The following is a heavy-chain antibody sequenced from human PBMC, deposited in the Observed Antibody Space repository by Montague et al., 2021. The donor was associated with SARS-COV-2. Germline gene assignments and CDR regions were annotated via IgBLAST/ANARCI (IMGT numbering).Heavy chain of an antibody. V-gene: IGHV2-70*11. CDR2: IDWDDDK. D-gene: IGHD3-22*01. J-gene: IGHJ3*02. CDR1: GFSLSTSGMC. Sequence: ALVKPTQTLTLTCTFSGFSLSTSGMCVSWIRQPPGKALEWLARIDWDDDKYYSTSLKTRLTISKDTSKNQVVLTMTNMDPVDTATYYCAREYYYDSSGYYGYAFDXWGQGTMVTVSS. CDR3: AREYYYDSSGYYGYAFDX.